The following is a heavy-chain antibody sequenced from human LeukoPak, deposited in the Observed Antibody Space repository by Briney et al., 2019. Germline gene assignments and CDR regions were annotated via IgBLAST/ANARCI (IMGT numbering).Heavy chain of an antibody. J-gene: IGHJ4*02. CDR1: GFTFSSSA. V-gene: IGHV3-23*01. CDR2: ISPSGTNT. CDR3: AKLLGGTTTD. Sequence: PGGSLRLSCAASGFTFSSSAMTWVRQAPGKGLEWVSSISPSGTNTYYADSVRVRFTISRDNSKNTPYLQMNSLRAEDTARYYCAKLLGGTTTDWGQGTLVTVSS. D-gene: IGHD1-26*01.